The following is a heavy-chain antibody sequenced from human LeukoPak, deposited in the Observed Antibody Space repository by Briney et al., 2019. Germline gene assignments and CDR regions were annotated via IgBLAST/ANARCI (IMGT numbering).Heavy chain of an antibody. V-gene: IGHV3-48*03. J-gene: IGHJ1*01. D-gene: IGHD3-22*01. Sequence: GGSLRLSCAASGFTFSSYEMNWVRQAPGKGLEWVSYISSSCSTIYYADSVKGRFTISRDNAKNTLYLQMSSLRAEDTAMYYCARDDLYYDTGDYYYASYFQHWGQGTLVTVSS. CDR1: GFTFSSYE. CDR3: ARDDLYYDTGDYYYASYFQH. CDR2: ISSSCSTI.